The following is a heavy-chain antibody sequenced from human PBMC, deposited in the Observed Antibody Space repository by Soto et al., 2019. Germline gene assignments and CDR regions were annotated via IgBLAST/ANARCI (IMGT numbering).Heavy chain of an antibody. CDR2: ISSSGSTI. CDR3: ARDDGLSSTNVKAFDI. V-gene: IGHV3-48*03. D-gene: IGHD2-2*01. J-gene: IGHJ3*02. CDR1: GFTFSSYE. Sequence: PGGSLRLSCAASGFTFSSYEMNWVRQAPGKGLEWVSYISSSGSTIYYADSLKGRFTIPRDNAKKLLYLQMDSLRAEDTAVYYCARDDGLSSTNVKAFDIWGQGTKVTVSS.